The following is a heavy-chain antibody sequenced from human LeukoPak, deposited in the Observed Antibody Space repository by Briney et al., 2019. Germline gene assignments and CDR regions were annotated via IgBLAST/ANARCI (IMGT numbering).Heavy chain of an antibody. CDR3: AVDLAAAGKDY. Sequence: ASVKVSCKASGYTFTSYYMHWVRLAPGQGLEWMGIINPSGGSTSYAQKFQGRVTMTRDTSTSTVYMELSSLRSEDTAVYYWAVDLAAAGKDYWGQGTLVTVSS. CDR1: GYTFTSYY. D-gene: IGHD6-13*01. CDR2: INPSGGST. J-gene: IGHJ4*02. V-gene: IGHV1-46*01.